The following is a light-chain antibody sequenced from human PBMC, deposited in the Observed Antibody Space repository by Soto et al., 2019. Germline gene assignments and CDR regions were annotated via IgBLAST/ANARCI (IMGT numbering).Light chain of an antibody. Sequence: SYELTQPPSVSVAPGQTARITCGGTNIGSKSVHWYQQKPGQAPVLVVYDDSDRPSGIPERFSGSNSGNTATLTISRVEAGDEADYYCQVWDSSSLGVFGGGTKLTVL. V-gene: IGLV3-21*02. CDR3: QVWDSSSLGV. CDR2: DDS. J-gene: IGLJ2*01. CDR1: NIGSKS.